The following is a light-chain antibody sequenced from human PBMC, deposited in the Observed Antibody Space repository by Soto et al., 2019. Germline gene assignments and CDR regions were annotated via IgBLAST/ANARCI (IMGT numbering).Light chain of an antibody. Sequence: QSALTQPPSASGSPGQSVTISCTGTSSDVGGSDYVSWYQQDPGKAPKLIIYEVTKRPAGVPDRFSGSKSGNTASLTVSGLQADDESYYYCSSFARGDNPHVLFGGGTKVTV. J-gene: IGLJ2*01. CDR1: SSDVGGSDY. V-gene: IGLV2-8*01. CDR3: SSFARGDNPHVL. CDR2: EVT.